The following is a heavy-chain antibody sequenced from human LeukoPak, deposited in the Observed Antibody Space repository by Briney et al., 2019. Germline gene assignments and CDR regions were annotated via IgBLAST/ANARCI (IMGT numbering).Heavy chain of an antibody. Sequence: GESLKISCKGSGYSFTSYWIGWVRQMPGKGLEWMGIVYPSDSDTKYSPSFQGQVTISADKSISTAYLQWSSLKASDTAMYYCARHIRVVPAAVDYWGQGTLVTVSS. V-gene: IGHV5-51*01. J-gene: IGHJ4*02. CDR2: VYPSDSDT. CDR1: GYSFTSYW. CDR3: ARHIRVVPAAVDY. D-gene: IGHD2-2*01.